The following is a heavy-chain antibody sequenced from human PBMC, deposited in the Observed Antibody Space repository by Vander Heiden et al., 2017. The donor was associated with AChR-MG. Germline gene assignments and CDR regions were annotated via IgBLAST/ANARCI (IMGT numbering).Heavy chain of an antibody. J-gene: IGHJ3*02. CDR3: ARDRYGGGDCCI. V-gene: IGHV3-21*01. D-gene: IGHD2-21*02. CDR1: GFTFSSYS. CDR2: ISSSSSYI. Sequence: EVQLVESGGGLVKPGGSLRLSCAASGFTFSSYSMNWVRQAPGKGLEWVSSISSSSSYIYYADSVKGRFTISRDNAKNSLYLQMNSLRAEDTAVYYCARDRYGGGDCCIWGQGTMVTVSS.